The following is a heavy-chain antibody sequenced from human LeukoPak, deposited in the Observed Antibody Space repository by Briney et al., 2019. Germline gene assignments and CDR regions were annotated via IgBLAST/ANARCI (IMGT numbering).Heavy chain of an antibody. V-gene: IGHV3-30*18. D-gene: IGHD1-20*01. Sequence: GGSLRLSCAASGFSFGSYGMNWVRQAPGKGLEWVAIISYDGNEEYYADSVKGRFTISRDNSKDTLFLHMSSLRTEDTAGYYCANSPHITGSDFWGQGTLVTVSS. CDR1: GFSFGSYG. J-gene: IGHJ4*02. CDR2: ISYDGNEE. CDR3: ANSPHITGSDF.